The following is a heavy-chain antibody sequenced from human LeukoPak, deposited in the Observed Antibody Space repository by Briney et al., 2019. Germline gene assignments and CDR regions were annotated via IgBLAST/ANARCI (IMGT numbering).Heavy chain of an antibody. CDR2: IKQDGSEK. CDR3: ARDYDSFEFYFYYMDV. CDR1: GFTFSSYW. Sequence: GGSLRLSCAASGFTFSSYWMHWVRQAPGKGLEWVANIKQDGSEKYYVDSVKGRFTISRDNAKNSLYLQMNSLRAEDTAVYYCARDYDSFEFYFYYMDVWGKGTTVTVSS. V-gene: IGHV3-7*01. D-gene: IGHD3-3*01. J-gene: IGHJ6*03.